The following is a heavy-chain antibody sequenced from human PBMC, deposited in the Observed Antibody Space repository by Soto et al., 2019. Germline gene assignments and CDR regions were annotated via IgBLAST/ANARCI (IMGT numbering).Heavy chain of an antibody. V-gene: IGHV4-30-4*01. Sequence: TLSLTCTVSGGSISSGDYYWSWIRQPPGKGLEWIGYIYYSGSTYYNPSLKSRVTISVDTSKNQFSLKLSSVTAADTAVYYCARAGFSATGTMDDVYWGQGTLVTVSS. D-gene: IGHD1-7*01. J-gene: IGHJ4*01. CDR3: ARAGFSATGTMDDVY. CDR2: IYYSGST. CDR1: GGSISSGDYY.